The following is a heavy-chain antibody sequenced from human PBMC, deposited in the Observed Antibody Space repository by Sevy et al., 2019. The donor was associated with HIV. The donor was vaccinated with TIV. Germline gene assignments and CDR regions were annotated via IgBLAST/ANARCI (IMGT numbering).Heavy chain of an antibody. V-gene: IGHV7-4-1*02. CDR3: ARDHEGSSGWYVHFDY. CDR2: INTNTGNP. Sequence: ASVNVSCKASGYTFTTYAMSWVRQAPGQGLEWLGWINTNTGNPTYAQGFTGRFVFSLDTSVSTAYLQISSLKAEDTAVYYCARDHEGSSGWYVHFDYWGQGTLVTVSS. CDR1: GYTFTTYA. D-gene: IGHD6-19*01. J-gene: IGHJ4*02.